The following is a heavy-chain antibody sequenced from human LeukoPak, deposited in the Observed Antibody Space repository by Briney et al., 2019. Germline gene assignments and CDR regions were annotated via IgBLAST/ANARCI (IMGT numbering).Heavy chain of an antibody. Sequence: GGSLRLSCAASGFTFSDYYMSWIRQAPGKGLGWVSYISNSDSTTYYADSVKGRFTISRDNAKNSLYLQMNSLRAEDTAVYYCARLGTVAAVDYWGQGTLVTVSS. D-gene: IGHD6-19*01. V-gene: IGHV3-11*04. J-gene: IGHJ4*02. CDR3: ARLGTVAAVDY. CDR1: GFTFSDYY. CDR2: ISNSDSTT.